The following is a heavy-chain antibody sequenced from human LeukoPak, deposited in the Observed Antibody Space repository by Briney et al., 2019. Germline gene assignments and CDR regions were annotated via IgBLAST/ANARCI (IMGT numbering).Heavy chain of an antibody. CDR3: ARDYDDFWSGYYDHDAFDI. Sequence: GGSLRLSCAASGFTFSSYWMSGVRQAPGKGLEWVANIKQDGSEKYYVDSVKGRFTISRDNAKNSLYLQMNSLRAEDTAVYYCARDYDDFWSGYYDHDAFDIWGQGTMVTVSS. CDR1: GFTFSSYW. J-gene: IGHJ3*02. V-gene: IGHV3-7*01. CDR2: IKQDGSEK. D-gene: IGHD3-3*01.